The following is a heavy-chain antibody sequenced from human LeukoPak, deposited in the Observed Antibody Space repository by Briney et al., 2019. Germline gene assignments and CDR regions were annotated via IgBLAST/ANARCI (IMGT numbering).Heavy chain of an antibody. D-gene: IGHD4-4*01. CDR2: IYYSGGT. CDR1: GGSISSYY. J-gene: IGHJ4*02. CDR3: ARGGDYSNYPFDY. Sequence: PSETLSLTCTVSGGSISSYYWSWIRQPPGKGLEWIGYIYYSGGTNYNPSLKSRVTISVDTSKNQFSLKLSSVTAADTAVYYCARGGDYSNYPFDYWGQGTLSPSPQ. V-gene: IGHV4-59*01.